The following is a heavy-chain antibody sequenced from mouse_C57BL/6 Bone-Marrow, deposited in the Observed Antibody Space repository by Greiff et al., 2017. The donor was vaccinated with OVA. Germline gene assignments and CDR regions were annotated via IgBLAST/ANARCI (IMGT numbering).Heavy chain of an antibody. CDR3: KRGRYYDYGEESMDY. CDR1: GYTFTDYE. V-gene: IGHV1-15*01. CDR2: IDPETGGT. Sequence: QVQLQQSGAELVRPGASVTLSCKASGYTFTDYEMHWVKQTPVHGLEWIGAIDPETGGTAYNQKFKGKAILTADKSSSTAYMELRSLTSEDSAVYYGKRGRYYDYGEESMDYWGQGTSVTVSS. J-gene: IGHJ4*01. D-gene: IGHD2-4*01.